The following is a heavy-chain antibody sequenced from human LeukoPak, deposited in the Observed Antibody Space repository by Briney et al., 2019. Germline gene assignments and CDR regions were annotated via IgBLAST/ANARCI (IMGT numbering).Heavy chain of an antibody. D-gene: IGHD3-16*01. CDR3: AKDMGGGLLEY. CDR1: GFSVGANS. V-gene: IGHV3-43*02. J-gene: IGHJ4*02. Sequence: GGSLRLACAAAGFSVGANSMDWARQVGGKCLEWVSLINGDGNTYYAASVNGRFTVSSDNSKNSLYLQTRSLRPEDTALYYCAKDMGGGLLEYWGQGTLVTVSS. CDR2: INGDGNT.